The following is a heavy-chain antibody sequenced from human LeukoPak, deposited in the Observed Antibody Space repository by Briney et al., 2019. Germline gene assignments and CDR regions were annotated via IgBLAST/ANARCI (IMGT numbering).Heavy chain of an antibody. Sequence: GGSLRLSCAASGFTLSSYWMHWDRQAPGKGLVWVSRIKSDGRTNYADSVKGRFTISRDNAKNTVSLQMNSLRAEDTGVYYCARAPSEIGGYYPEYFRHWGQGTLVIVSS. CDR1: GFTLSSYW. J-gene: IGHJ1*01. CDR2: IKSDGRT. V-gene: IGHV3-74*01. D-gene: IGHD3-22*01. CDR3: ARAPSEIGGYYPEYFRH.